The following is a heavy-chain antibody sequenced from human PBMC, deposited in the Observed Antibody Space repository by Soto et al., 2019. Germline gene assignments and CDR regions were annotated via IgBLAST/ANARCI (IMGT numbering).Heavy chain of an antibody. V-gene: IGHV1-8*01. J-gene: IGHJ4*02. Sequence: ASVKVSCKASGYSFTILDINGVRQTAGQGLEWMGWMEPSTGTTGYAQKFQGRVTMTRDTSINTAYMELTTLTSDDTAFYYCARGVSAGVDYWGQGTLVTVSS. CDR3: ARGVSAGVDY. D-gene: IGHD1-26*01. CDR1: GYSFTILD. CDR2: MEPSTGTT.